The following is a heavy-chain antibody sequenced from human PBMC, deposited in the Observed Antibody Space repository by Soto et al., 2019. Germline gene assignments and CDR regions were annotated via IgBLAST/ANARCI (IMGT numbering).Heavy chain of an antibody. J-gene: IGHJ6*02. CDR2: ISYDGSNK. V-gene: IGHV3-30-3*01. CDR3: ARDPEDV. CDR1: GFTFSSYA. Sequence: SGGSLRLSCAASGFTFSSYAMHWVRQAPGKGLEWVAVISYDGSNKYYAESVKGRFTISRDNSKNTLYLQMNSLRAEDTAVYYCARDPEDVWGQGTTVTV.